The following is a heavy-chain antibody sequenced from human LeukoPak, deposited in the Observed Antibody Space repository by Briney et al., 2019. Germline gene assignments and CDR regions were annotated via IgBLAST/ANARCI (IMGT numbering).Heavy chain of an antibody. Sequence: GESLRLSCAASGFIFSNYDMNWVRQAPGKGLEWVSHISDGSSRIYYADSVKGRFTISRDNVKNSLYLQMNSLRAEDTAVNYCARGPELAAAGDYYYYGMDVWGQGTTVTVSS. CDR1: GFIFSNYD. CDR2: ISDGSSRI. J-gene: IGHJ6*02. V-gene: IGHV3-48*01. D-gene: IGHD6-13*01. CDR3: ARGPELAAAGDYYYYGMDV.